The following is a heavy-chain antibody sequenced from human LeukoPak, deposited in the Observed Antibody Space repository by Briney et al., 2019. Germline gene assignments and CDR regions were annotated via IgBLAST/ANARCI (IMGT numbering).Heavy chain of an antibody. CDR3: AKLAYYYGSGGEYFDY. CDR2: ISYDGSNK. Sequence: GGSLRLSCAASGFTFSSYGMHWVRQAPGKGLEWVAVISYDGSNKYYADSVKGRFTISRDNSKNTLYLQMNSLRAEDTAVYYCAKLAYYYGSGGEYFDYWGQGTLVTVSS. CDR1: GFTFSSYG. J-gene: IGHJ4*02. D-gene: IGHD3-10*01. V-gene: IGHV3-30*18.